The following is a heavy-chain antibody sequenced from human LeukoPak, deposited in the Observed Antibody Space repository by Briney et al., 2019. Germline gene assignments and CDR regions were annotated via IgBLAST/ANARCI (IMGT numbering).Heavy chain of an antibody. CDR2: IYTSGST. CDR3: ASTAVVVAATSDAFDI. J-gene: IGHJ3*02. D-gene: IGHD2-15*01. Sequence: SETLSLTCTVSGGSISSYYWSWIRQPAGKGLEWTGRIYTSGSTNYNPSLKSRVTMSVDTSKNQFSLKLSSVTAADTAVYYCASTAVVVAATSDAFDIWGQGTMVTVSS. V-gene: IGHV4-4*07. CDR1: GGSISSYY.